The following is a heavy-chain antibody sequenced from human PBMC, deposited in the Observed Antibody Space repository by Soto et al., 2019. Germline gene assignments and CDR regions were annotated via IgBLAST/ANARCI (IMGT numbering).Heavy chain of an antibody. V-gene: IGHV3-7*04. D-gene: IGHD3-22*01. CDR2: IKQDGSQK. Sequence: EVQLLESGGGLVQPGGSLRVSCAASGFTFSSYWMSWVRQAPGKGLEWVANIKQDGSQKWYVDSVKGRFTISRDNAKNSLYLQMNCLRAEDTGVYYCARGDYNETSGPVSDAFDIWGRGTMVTVSS. J-gene: IGHJ3*02. CDR3: ARGDYNETSGPVSDAFDI. CDR1: GFTFSSYW.